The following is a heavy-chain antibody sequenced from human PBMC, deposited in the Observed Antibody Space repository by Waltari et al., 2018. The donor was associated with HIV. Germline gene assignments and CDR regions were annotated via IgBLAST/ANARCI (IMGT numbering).Heavy chain of an antibody. Sequence: EVQLVESGGGLVQPGRSLRLSCAASGFTFVDYAMHRVRQATGKDLEGVSGISWNSGSIGDADSVKGRFTISRGNAKNSLYLQMNSLRAEDTALYYCAKDLAPYGSHGWSLDYWGQGTLVTVSS. CDR3: AKDLAPYGSHGWSLDY. V-gene: IGHV3-9*01. CDR2: ISWNSGSI. J-gene: IGHJ4*02. D-gene: IGHD6-19*01. CDR1: GFTFVDYA.